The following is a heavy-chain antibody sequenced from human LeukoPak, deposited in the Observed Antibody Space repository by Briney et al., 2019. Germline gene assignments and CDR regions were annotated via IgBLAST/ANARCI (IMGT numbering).Heavy chain of an antibody. CDR1: GGSISSSSYY. Sequence: SETLSLTCTVSGGSISSSSYYWGWIRQPPGKGLEWIGSIYYSGSTYYNPSLKSRVTISVDTSKNQFSLKLSSVTAADTAVYYCARLSQLLWFGELLRTENWFDPWGQGTLVTVSS. V-gene: IGHV4-39*07. J-gene: IGHJ5*02. D-gene: IGHD3-10*01. CDR2: IYYSGST. CDR3: ARLSQLLWFGELLRTENWFDP.